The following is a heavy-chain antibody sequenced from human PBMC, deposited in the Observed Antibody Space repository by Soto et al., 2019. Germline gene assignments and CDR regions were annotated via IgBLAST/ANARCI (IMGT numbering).Heavy chain of an antibody. CDR2: ISAYNGNT. D-gene: IGHD2-15*01. J-gene: IGHJ6*02. CDR1: GYTFTSYG. CDR3: ARDAVLVVVAATPYYYGMDV. Sequence: QVQLVQSGAEVKKPGASVKVSCKASGYTFTSYGISWVRQAPGQGLEWMGWISAYNGNTNYAQKLQGRVTMTTDTSTSTADMELRSLRSDDTAVYYCARDAVLVVVAATPYYYGMDVWGQGTTVTVSS. V-gene: IGHV1-18*01.